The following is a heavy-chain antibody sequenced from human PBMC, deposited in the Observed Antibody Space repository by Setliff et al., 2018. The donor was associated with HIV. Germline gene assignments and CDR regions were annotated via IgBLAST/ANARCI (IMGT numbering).Heavy chain of an antibody. V-gene: IGHV4-30-4*08. Sequence: SETLSLTCTVSGGSITSSLYYWTWIRQHPGKGLEWIGYFYYSGFTYYNPSLESRVDISVDTSKNQISLNVTSVTSADTAIYFCARGVVGNYYDYFNIFYHDYIDLWGKGTTVTVSS. CDR3: ARGVVGNYYDYFNIFYHDYIDL. J-gene: IGHJ6*03. CDR2: FYYSGFT. D-gene: IGHD3-22*01. CDR1: GGSITSSLYY.